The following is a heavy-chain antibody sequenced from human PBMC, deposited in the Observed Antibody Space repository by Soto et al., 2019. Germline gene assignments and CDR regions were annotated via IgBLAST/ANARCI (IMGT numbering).Heavy chain of an antibody. CDR3: ARSRYCSGGSCYMGYDY. CDR1: GGSISSYY. CDR2: IYYSGSS. Sequence: SETLSLTCTVSGGSISSYYWSWIRQPPGKGLEWIGYIYYSGSSYYNPSLKSRVTISVDRSKNQFSLKLSSVTAADTAVYYCARSRYCSGGSCYMGYDYWGQGTLVTVSS. J-gene: IGHJ4*02. V-gene: IGHV4-59*12. D-gene: IGHD2-15*01.